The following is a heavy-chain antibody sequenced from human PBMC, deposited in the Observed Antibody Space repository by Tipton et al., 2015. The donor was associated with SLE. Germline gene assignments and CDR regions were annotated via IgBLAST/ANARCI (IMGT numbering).Heavy chain of an antibody. CDR1: GDSISSYY. CDR3: ARGSYDFWSGKPEKYVDS. V-gene: IGHV4-59*01. CDR2: TLYTGST. J-gene: IGHJ4*02. D-gene: IGHD3-3*01. Sequence: TLSLTCTVSGDSISSYYWTWIRQPPGKGLEWIGYTLYTGSTNYNSSLKSRVTISVDKSKNQVSLKLSAVTAADTAVYYCARGSYDFWSGKPEKYVDSWGQGTLVTVSS.